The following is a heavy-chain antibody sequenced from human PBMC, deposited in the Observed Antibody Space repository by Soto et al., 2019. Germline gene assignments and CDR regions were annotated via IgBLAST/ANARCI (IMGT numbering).Heavy chain of an antibody. J-gene: IGHJ6*02. D-gene: IGHD5-18*01. Sequence: QVQLVESGGGVVQPGRSLRLSCAASGFTFSSYGMHWVRQAPVKGLEWVAVIWYDGSNKYYADSVKGLFTISRDNSKNSLYQQMNSLRAEDTSVYYYARDEKWYTYVDYYYFGIHVWGQEVTGTVS. CDR2: IWYDGSNK. CDR1: GFTFSSYG. CDR3: ARDEKWYTYVDYYYFGIHV. V-gene: IGHV3-33*01.